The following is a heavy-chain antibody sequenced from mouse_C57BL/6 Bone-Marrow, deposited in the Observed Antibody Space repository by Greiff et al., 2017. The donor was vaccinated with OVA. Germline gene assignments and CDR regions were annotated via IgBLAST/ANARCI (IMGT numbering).Heavy chain of an antibody. Sequence: EVTLVESGGGLVQPGGSMKLSCVASGFTFSNYWMNWVRQSPEKGLEWVAQIRLKSVNYATHYAESVKGRFTISRDDSKSSVYLQMNNLRAEDTGIYYGTIYYDYDWFAYWGQGTLVTVSA. D-gene: IGHD2-4*01. J-gene: IGHJ3*01. V-gene: IGHV6-3*01. CDR2: IRLKSVNYAT. CDR3: TIYYDYDWFAY. CDR1: GFTFSNYW.